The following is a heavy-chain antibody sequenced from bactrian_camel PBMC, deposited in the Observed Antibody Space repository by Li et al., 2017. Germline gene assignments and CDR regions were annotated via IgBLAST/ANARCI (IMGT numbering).Heavy chain of an antibody. CDR2: ISPGGDTT. CDR1: QFEFYNVA. CDR3: AAHPLGGDYGNDCTDDYDY. Sequence: VQLVESGGGLVQSGGSLRLSCVTSQFEFYNVAMSWVRQAPGKGFEWVSTISPGGDTTYYADSVKGRFTISRDNAKNILHLQMTSLKPEDTAMYYCAAHPLGGDYGNDCTDDYDYWGQGTQVTVS. V-gene: IGHV3S31*01. J-gene: IGHJ4*01. D-gene: IGHD6*01.